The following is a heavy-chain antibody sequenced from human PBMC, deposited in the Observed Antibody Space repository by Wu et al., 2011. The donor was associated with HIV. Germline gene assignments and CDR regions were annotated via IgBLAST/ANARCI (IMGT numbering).Heavy chain of an antibody. CDR2: IIAIFGTA. CDR3: ARGSGYHFNYNYLVV. V-gene: IGHV1-69*14. Sequence: QVQLVQSGAEVKKPGSSVKVSCKASGATFSSYAISWVRQAPGQGLEWMGGIIAIFGTANYAQKFQGRVTITADKSTTTTYMELNNLRSEDTAVYYCARGSGYHFNYNYLVVWGKGTTVTVSS. CDR1: GATFSSYA. D-gene: IGHD3-22*01. J-gene: IGHJ6*03.